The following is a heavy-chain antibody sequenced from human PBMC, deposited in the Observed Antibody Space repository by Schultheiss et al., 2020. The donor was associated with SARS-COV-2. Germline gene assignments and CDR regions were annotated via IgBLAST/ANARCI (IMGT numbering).Heavy chain of an antibody. J-gene: IGHJ6*03. Sequence: GGSLRLSCAASGFTFSSYAMSWVRQAPGKGLEWVSTISARGDGTYYADSVKGRFTISRDNSNNALSLHMNSLRAEDTAIYYCAKGLGDIVNYYYMDVWGKGTTVTVSS. V-gene: IGHV3-23*01. D-gene: IGHD3-9*01. CDR1: GFTFSSYA. CDR3: AKGLGDIVNYYYMDV. CDR2: ISARGDGT.